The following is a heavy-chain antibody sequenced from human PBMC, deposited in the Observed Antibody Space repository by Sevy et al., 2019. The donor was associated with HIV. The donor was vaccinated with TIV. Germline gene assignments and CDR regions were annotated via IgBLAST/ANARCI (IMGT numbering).Heavy chain of an antibody. CDR2: IYKTGST. D-gene: IGHD3-16*01. CDR1: GGSVSSGNYY. CDR3: ARVPRGQLWYSGSLGGYYYHMDV. Sequence: SETLSLSCSVSGGSVSSGNYYWSWIRQPPGKGLEWIGHIYKTGSTNYKLSLQSRVTISVDTSTNQFSLRLRSVTAADTAVYYCARVPRGQLWYSGSLGGYYYHMDVWGKGTTVTVSS. J-gene: IGHJ6*03. V-gene: IGHV4-61*01.